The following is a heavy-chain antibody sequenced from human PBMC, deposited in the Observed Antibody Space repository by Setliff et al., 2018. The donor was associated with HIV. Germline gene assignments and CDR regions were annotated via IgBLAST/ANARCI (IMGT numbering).Heavy chain of an antibody. CDR1: GVSISNSNW. V-gene: IGHV4-4*02. CDR2: VSHSGTT. D-gene: IGHD6-6*01. J-gene: IGHJ6*02. Sequence: SETLSLTCAVSGVSISNSNWWTWVRQPPGKGLEWIGEVSHSGTTNYNPSLKSRVTMSVDKSKNQFSLKLSSVTAADTAVYYCARIRHAMDVWGQGTMVTVSS. CDR3: ARIRHAMDV.